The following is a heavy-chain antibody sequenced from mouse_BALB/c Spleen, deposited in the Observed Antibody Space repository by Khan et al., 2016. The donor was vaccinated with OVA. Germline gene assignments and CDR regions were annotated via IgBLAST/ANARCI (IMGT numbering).Heavy chain of an antibody. CDR2: ISYSGSP. CDR3: ARTARIKY. CDR1: GYSITSGYG. V-gene: IGHV3-2*02. J-gene: IGHJ2*01. Sequence: VQLKESGPGLVKPSQSLSLTCTVTGYSITSGYGWNWIRQFPGNKLEWMGYISYSGSPNYNPSLTSRISITRATSKNQFFLQLNSVTTEDTATDSCARTARIKYWGQGTTLTVSS. D-gene: IGHD1-2*01.